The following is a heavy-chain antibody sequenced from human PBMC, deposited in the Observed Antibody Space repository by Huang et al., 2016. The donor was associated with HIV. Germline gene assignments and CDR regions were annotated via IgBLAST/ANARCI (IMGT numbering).Heavy chain of an antibody. D-gene: IGHD1-26*01. V-gene: IGHV3-53*01. CDR3: ASERVGAYLGYFDY. CDR1: WFNVSSNY. CDR2: LYSCGST. J-gene: IGHJ4*02. Sequence: EVQLVASGGGLIQPGGSLRLSCAASWFNVSSNYMSWVRQGPGTGLEWVSVLYSCGSTYLSEHVKDRLTISGDNSKNTLNLKTSGLRAEDTAVYYCASERVGAYLGYFDYWGQRTLVTVSS.